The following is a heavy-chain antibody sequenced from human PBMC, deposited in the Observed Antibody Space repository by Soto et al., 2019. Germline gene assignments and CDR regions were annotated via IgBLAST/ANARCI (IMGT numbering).Heavy chain of an antibody. J-gene: IGHJ6*02. CDR3: ARDGGTVSIYSNYREYYYGMDV. CDR1: GFTFSSYA. D-gene: IGHD4-4*01. Sequence: QVQLVESGGGVVQPGRSLRLSCAASGFTFSSYAMHWVRQAPGKGLEWVAVISYDGSNKYYADSVKGRFTISRDNSKNPLYLQMNSLRAEDTAVYYCARDGGTVSIYSNYREYYYGMDVWGQGTTVTVSS. V-gene: IGHV3-30-3*01. CDR2: ISYDGSNK.